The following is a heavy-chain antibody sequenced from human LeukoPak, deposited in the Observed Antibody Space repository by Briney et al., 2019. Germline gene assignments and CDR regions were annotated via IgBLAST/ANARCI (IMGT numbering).Heavy chain of an antibody. V-gene: IGHV3-53*01. Sequence: GGSLRLSCAASGFTVDGSYMSWVRQAPGKGLEWVSLIYNDGRTSYADSVRGRFTISRDNSKNTLYLQMNSLRVEDTAVYYCARPHTGFDSWGQGTLVTVSS. CDR1: GFTVDGSY. CDR2: IYNDGRT. CDR3: ARPHTGFDS. J-gene: IGHJ4*02.